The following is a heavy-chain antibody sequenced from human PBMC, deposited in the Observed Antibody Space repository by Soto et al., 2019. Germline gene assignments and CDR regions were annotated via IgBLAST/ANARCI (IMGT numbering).Heavy chain of an antibody. V-gene: IGHV3-30*18. CDR3: AKDESRQLRFLEWSNPPLISLYYYGMDV. CDR1: GFTFSSYG. Sequence: QPGGSLRLSCAASGFTFSSYGMHWVRQAPGKGLEWVAVISYDGSNKYYADSVKGRFTISRDNSKNTLYLQMNSLRAEDTAVYYCAKDESRQLRFLEWSNPPLISLYYYGMDVWGQGTTVTVSS. J-gene: IGHJ6*02. CDR2: ISYDGSNK. D-gene: IGHD3-3*01.